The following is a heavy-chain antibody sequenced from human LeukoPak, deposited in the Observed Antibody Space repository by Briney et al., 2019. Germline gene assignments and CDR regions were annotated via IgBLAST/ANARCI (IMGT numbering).Heavy chain of an antibody. CDR2: INPNSGGT. Sequence: ASVKVSCKASGYTFTGYYMHWVRQAPGQGLEWMGLINPNSGGTNYAQKFQGRVTMTRDTSISTAYMKLSRLRSDDTAVYYCARPRGGSSWYFFDYWGQGTLVTVSS. J-gene: IGHJ4*02. CDR3: ARPRGGSSWYFFDY. V-gene: IGHV1-2*02. D-gene: IGHD6-13*01. CDR1: GYTFTGYY.